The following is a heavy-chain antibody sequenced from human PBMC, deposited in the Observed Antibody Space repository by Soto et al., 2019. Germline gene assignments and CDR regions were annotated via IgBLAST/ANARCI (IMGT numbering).Heavy chain of an antibody. CDR2: IYHGGST. Sequence: QLQLQESGSGLVKPSQTLSLTCAVSGGSISSGGYSWSWIRQPPGKGLEWIGYIYHGGSTYYNPSLKSRVTIAVDRSKNQCSLKLSSVTAADTAVYYCARVDGCYLNWYFDLWGRGTLVTVSS. V-gene: IGHV4-30-2*01. D-gene: IGHD1-26*01. CDR3: ARVDGCYLNWYFDL. CDR1: GGSISSGGYS. J-gene: IGHJ2*01.